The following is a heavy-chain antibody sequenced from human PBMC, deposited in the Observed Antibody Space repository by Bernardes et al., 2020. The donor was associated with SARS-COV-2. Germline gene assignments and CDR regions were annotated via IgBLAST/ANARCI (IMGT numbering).Heavy chain of an antibody. J-gene: IGHJ6*03. CDR3: ARVGYCSSTSCRHRNYYYYMDV. V-gene: IGHV4-34*01. CDR2: INHSGST. Sequence: ETLSLTCAVYGGSFSGYYWSWIRQPPGKGLEWIGEINHSGSTNYNPSLKSRVTISVDTSKNQFPLKLSSVTAADTAVYYCARVGYCSSTSCRHRNYYYYMDVWGKGTTVTVSS. D-gene: IGHD2-2*01. CDR1: GGSFSGYY.